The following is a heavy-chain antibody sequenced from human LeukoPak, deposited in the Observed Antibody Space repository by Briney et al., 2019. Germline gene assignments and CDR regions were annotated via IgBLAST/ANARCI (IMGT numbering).Heavy chain of an antibody. V-gene: IGHV3-73*01. CDR2: IRSKTNNYAT. CDR1: GITFAGSS. CDR3: QAYYYYYMDV. Sequence: GGSLKLSCAAAGITFAGSSIHLVRQASGKGLEWVGRIRSKTNNYATGYAASVKGRFLISRDDSKNMSYLQMNRLKAADTAVYFCQAYYYYYMDVWGKGTTVTVS. J-gene: IGHJ6*03.